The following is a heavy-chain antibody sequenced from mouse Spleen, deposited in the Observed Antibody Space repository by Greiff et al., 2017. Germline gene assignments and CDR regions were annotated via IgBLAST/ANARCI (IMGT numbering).Heavy chain of an antibody. D-gene: IGHD1-1*01. V-gene: IGHV1-82*01. CDR1: GYAFSSSW. CDR3: ARSDYGSRYFDG. J-gene: IGHJ1*01. CDR2: IYPGDGDT. Sequence: QVQLQQSGPELVKPGASVKISCKASGYAFSSSWMNWVKQRPGKGLEWIGRIYPGDGDTNYNGKFKGKATLTADKSSSTAYMQLSSLTSEDSAVYCCARSDYGSRYFDGGGAGTTVTVSS.